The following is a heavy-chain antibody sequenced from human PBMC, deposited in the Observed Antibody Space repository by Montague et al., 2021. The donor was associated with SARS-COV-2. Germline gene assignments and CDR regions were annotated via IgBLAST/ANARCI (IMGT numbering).Heavy chain of an antibody. CDR1: GYSISSGYY. V-gene: IGHV4-38-2*02. J-gene: IGHJ3*02. Sequence: SETLSLTCTVSGYSISSGYYRGWIRQPPGKGLEWIGIIYHSGSTYFNPSLKSRVTISVDTSKNQFSLNLSSVTAAETAEYYSAKVAGSHDTFDIWGRGTMVTVSS. CDR2: IYHSGST. CDR3: AKVAGSHDTFDI. D-gene: IGHD2-15*01.